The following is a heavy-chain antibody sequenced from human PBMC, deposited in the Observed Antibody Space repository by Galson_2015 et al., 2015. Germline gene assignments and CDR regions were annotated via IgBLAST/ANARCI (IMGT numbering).Heavy chain of an antibody. D-gene: IGHD3-22*01. V-gene: IGHV3-30-3*01. J-gene: IGHJ6*02. CDR1: GFTFSSYA. CDR2: ISYDGSNK. Sequence: SLRLSCAASGFTFSSYAMHWVRQAPGKGLEWVAVISYDGSNKYYADSVKGRFIISRDNSKNTLYLQMNSLRAEDTAVYYCARGPYYDLFGDGMDVWGQGTTVTVSS. CDR3: ARGPYYDLFGDGMDV.